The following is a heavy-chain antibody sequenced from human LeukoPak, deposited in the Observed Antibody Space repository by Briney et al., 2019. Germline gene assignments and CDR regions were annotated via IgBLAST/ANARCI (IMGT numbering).Heavy chain of an antibody. V-gene: IGHV4-39*07. CDR2: INYSGST. Sequence: SETLSLTCTVSGGSISSSSYYWGWIRQPPGKGLEWIGEINYSGSTIYNPSLESRVTISIDTSENQVSLKVTSVTAADSGVYYCARAPLYYSNPSTYYYYMDVWGKGTTVTVSS. D-gene: IGHD4-11*01. CDR1: GGSISSSSYY. CDR3: ARAPLYYSNPSTYYYYMDV. J-gene: IGHJ6*03.